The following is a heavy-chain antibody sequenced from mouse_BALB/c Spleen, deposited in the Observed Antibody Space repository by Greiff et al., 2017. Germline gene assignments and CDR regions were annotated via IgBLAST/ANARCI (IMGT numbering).Heavy chain of an antibody. V-gene: IGHV5-6-5*01. D-gene: IGHD4-1*01. CDR1: GFTFSSYA. CDR3: AREGGTYYFDY. Sequence: EVHLVESGGGLVKPGGSLKLSCAASGFTFSSYAMSWVRQTPEKRLEWVASISSGGSTYYPASVKGRFTISRDNARNILYLQMSSLRSEDTAMYYCAREGGTYYFDYWGQGTTRTVSS. CDR2: ISSGGST. J-gene: IGHJ2*01.